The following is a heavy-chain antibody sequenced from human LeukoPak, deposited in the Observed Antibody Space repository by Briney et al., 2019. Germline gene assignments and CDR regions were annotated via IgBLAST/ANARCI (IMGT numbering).Heavy chain of an antibody. V-gene: IGHV4-59*01. D-gene: IGHD3-10*01. CDR3: ARASVWFGESSFDY. J-gene: IGHJ4*02. Sequence: PSETLSLTCTVSGGSISSYYWSWIRQPPGKGLEWIGYIYYSGSTNYNPSLKSRVAISVDTSKNQFSLKLSSVTAADTAVYYCARASVWFGESSFDYWGQGTLVTVSS. CDR2: IYYSGST. CDR1: GGSISSYY.